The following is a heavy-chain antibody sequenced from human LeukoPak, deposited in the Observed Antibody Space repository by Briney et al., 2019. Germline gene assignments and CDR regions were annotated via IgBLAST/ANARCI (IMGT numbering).Heavy chain of an antibody. V-gene: IGHV4-34*01. CDR1: GGSFSGYY. CDR2: INHSGST. D-gene: IGHD3-10*01. Sequence: SETLSLTCAVYGGSFSGYYWSWIRQPPGKGLEWIGEINHSGSTNYNPSLKSRVTMSVDTSKNQFSLKLNSVTAADTAVYFCARGVLVRGENWFDPWGQGTLVTVSS. CDR3: ARGVLVRGENWFDP. J-gene: IGHJ5*02.